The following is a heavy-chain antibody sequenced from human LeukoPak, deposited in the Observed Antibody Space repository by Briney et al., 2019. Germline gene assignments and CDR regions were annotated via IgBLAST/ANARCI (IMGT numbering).Heavy chain of an antibody. J-gene: IGHJ5*02. Sequence: TSETLSLTCTVSGGSISSYYWSWIRQPPGKGLEWIGYIYYSGSTNYNPSLKSRVTISVDTSKNQFSLKLSSVTAADTAVYYCASVDITIFGVVNWFDPWGQGTLATVSS. CDR2: IYYSGST. D-gene: IGHD3-3*01. CDR3: ASVDITIFGVVNWFDP. V-gene: IGHV4-59*01. CDR1: GGSISSYY.